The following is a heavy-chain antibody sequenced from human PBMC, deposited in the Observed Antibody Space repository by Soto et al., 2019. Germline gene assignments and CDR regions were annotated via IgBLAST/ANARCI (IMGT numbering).Heavy chain of an antibody. CDR1: GSTFTDFT. CDR3: ARRPDAFDI. J-gene: IGHJ3*02. V-gene: IGHV3-23*01. Sequence: GGSLRLSCAGSGSTFTDFTMTWVRQAPGKGLEWVSAISGDGLSTYYAGSVKGRFTISRDNSKTTLYLQMNRLRAEDTAVYYCARRPDAFDIWGRGTMVTVSS. CDR2: ISGDGLST.